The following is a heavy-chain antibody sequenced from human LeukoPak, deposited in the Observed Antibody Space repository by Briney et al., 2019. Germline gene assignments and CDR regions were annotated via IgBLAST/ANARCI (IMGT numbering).Heavy chain of an antibody. CDR1: GYTLTELS. V-gene: IGHV1-24*01. CDR3: AREEERIAIFGVTNSRFDY. Sequence: SVKVSCKVSGYTLTELSMHWVRQAPGKGLEWMGGFDPEDGETIYAQKFQGRVTMTEDTSTDTAYMELSSLRSEDTAVYYCAREEERIAIFGVTNSRFDYWGQGTLVTVSS. D-gene: IGHD3-3*01. J-gene: IGHJ4*02. CDR2: FDPEDGET.